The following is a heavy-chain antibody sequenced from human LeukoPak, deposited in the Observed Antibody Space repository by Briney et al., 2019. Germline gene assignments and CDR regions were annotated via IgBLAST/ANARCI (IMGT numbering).Heavy chain of an antibody. CDR1: GGSFSGYY. V-gene: IGHV4-34*01. Sequence: SETLSLTCAVYGGSFSGYYWSWIRQPPGKGLEWTGEINHSGSTNYNPSLKSRVTISVDTSKNQFSLKLSSVTAADTAVYYCARWSEVSPYGYYYYYGMDVWGQGTTVTVSS. CDR3: ARWSEVSPYGYYYYYGMDV. CDR2: INHSGST. D-gene: IGHD4-17*01. J-gene: IGHJ6*02.